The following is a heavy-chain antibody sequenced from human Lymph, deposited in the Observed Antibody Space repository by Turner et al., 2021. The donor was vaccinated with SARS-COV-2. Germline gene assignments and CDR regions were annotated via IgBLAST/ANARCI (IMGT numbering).Heavy chain of an antibody. J-gene: IGHJ6*02. CDR1: GVTVSRNY. D-gene: IGHD6-13*01. Sequence: EAQLVETGGGLTQPGGSLRRPCAASGVTVSRNYMNWVRQAPGKGLEWVSVIYSGGTTYYADSVKGRFTISRDNSKNTLYLQMNSLRVEDTAVYYCARDLGTYGMDVWGQGTTVTVSS. CDR3: ARDLGTYGMDV. CDR2: IYSGGTT. V-gene: IGHV3-53*02.